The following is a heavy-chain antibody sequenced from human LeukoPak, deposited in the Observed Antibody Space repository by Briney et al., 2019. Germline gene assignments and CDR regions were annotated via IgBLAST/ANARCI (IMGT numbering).Heavy chain of an antibody. Sequence: PGRSLRLSCAASGFTFRSYEMNWVRQAPGKGLEWVSHISSSGGTIYSADSVRGRFTISRDNAKNSLYLQMNSLRAEDTAVYYCARGSPRGSEDAFDIWGQGTLVTVSS. CDR1: GFTFRSYE. V-gene: IGHV3-48*03. CDR3: ARGSPRGSEDAFDI. D-gene: IGHD3-10*01. J-gene: IGHJ3*02. CDR2: ISSSGGTI.